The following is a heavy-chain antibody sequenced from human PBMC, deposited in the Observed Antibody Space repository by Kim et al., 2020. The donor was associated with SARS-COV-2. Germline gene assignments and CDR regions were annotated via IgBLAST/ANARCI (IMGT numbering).Heavy chain of an antibody. CDR2: INWNGGST. CDR3: VLRFLEWSHENYGMDV. J-gene: IGHJ6*02. D-gene: IGHD3-3*01. V-gene: IGHV3-20*01. CDR1: GFTFDDYG. Sequence: GGSLRLSCAASGFTFDDYGMSWVRQAPGKGLEWVAGINWNGGSTGYADSVKGRFTISRDNAKNSLYLQMNSVRAEDTALYHCVLRFLEWSHENYGMDVWGQGTTGTVSS.